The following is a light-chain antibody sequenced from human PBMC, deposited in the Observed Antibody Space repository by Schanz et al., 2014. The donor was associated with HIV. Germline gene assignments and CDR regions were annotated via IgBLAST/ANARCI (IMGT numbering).Light chain of an antibody. J-gene: IGKJ2*01. CDR2: KAS. V-gene: IGKV1-5*03. CDR3: QQGYSYPYT. Sequence: DIEMTQSPSTLSASLGDRVTFTCRVSQSISNWLAWYQQKPGKGPELLIYKASTLKSGVPLRFSGTGSGTEFTLAISGLQPDDFATYYCQQGYSYPYTFGQGTKLEIK. CDR1: QSISNW.